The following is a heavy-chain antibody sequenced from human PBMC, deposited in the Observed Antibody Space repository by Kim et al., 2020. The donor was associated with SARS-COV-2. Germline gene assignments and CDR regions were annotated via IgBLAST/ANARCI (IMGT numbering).Heavy chain of an antibody. CDR1: GGSISGSTSY. V-gene: IGHV4-39*01. CDR3: ARHVIAEHFDY. Sequence: SETLSLTCTVSGGSISGSTSYWGWIHQPPGKGLEWIGSIFYSGSTYYNPSLRSRVTISVHTSTTQFSLKLNSVTAADTAVYYCARHVIAEHFDYWGHGTLVTVSS. J-gene: IGHJ4*01. CDR2: IFYSGST. D-gene: IGHD6-13*01.